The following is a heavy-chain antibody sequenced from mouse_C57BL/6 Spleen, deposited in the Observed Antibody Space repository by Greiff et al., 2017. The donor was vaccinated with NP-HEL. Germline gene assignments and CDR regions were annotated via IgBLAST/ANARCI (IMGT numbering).Heavy chain of an antibody. J-gene: IGHJ4*01. V-gene: IGHV5-16*01. Sequence: EVKLMESEGGLVQPGSSMKLSCTASGFTFSDYYMAWVRQVPEKGLEWVANINYDGSSTYYLDSLKSRFIISRDNAKNILYLQMSSLKSEDTATYYCARDRGLRLPNYYAMDYWGQGTSVTVSS. D-gene: IGHD3-2*02. CDR2: INYDGSST. CDR1: GFTFSDYY. CDR3: ARDRGLRLPNYYAMDY.